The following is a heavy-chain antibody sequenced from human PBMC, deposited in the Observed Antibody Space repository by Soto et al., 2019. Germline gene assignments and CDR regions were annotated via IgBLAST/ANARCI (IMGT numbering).Heavy chain of an antibody. Sequence: ASVKVSCKTSGYTFTAFAVHWVRQASGQRLEWMGWINVGNGDTKSSQNLQGRVTITRDTSASTVFMELSSLRSEDTAVYYCVRVGGSGWTLDFWGQGTLVTVSS. CDR1: GYTFTAFA. D-gene: IGHD6-25*01. CDR2: INVGNGDT. CDR3: VRVGGSGWTLDF. V-gene: IGHV1-3*01. J-gene: IGHJ4*02.